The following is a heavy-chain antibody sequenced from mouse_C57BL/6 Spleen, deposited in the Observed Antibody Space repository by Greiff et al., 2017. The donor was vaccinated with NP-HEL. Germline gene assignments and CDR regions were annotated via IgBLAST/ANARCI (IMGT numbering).Heavy chain of an antibody. CDR1: GYTFTSYG. D-gene: IGHD3-1*01. CDR3: ARLPFGGAMDY. V-gene: IGHV1-81*01. CDR2: IYPRSGNT. J-gene: IGHJ4*01. Sequence: VKLKQSGAELARPGASVKLSCKASGYTFTSYGISWVKQRTGQGLEWIGEIYPRSGNTYYNEKFKGKATLTADKSSSTAYMELRSLTSEDSAVYFCARLPFGGAMDYWGQGTSVTVSS.